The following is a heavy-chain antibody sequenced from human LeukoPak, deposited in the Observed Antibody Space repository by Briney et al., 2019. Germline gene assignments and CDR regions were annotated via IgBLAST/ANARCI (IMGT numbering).Heavy chain of an antibody. CDR2: ISSSGSTI. D-gene: IGHD6-19*01. J-gene: IGHJ6*02. V-gene: IGHV3-11*01. Sequence: GGSLRLSCAASGFTFSDYYMSWIRQAPGKGLEWVSYISSSGSTIYYADSVKGRFTISRDNSKNTLYLQMNSLRAEDTAVYYCAKLYSSGWYPGYYYGMDVWGQGTTVTVSS. CDR1: GFTFSDYY. CDR3: AKLYSSGWYPGYYYGMDV.